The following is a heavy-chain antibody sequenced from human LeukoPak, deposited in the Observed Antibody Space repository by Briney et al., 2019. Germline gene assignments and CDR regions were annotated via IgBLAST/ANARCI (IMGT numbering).Heavy chain of an antibody. CDR1: GFTFSSYV. CDR3: ARVSGSGSFFEY. D-gene: IGHD3-10*01. CDR2: ISSNGYNT. Sequence: GGSLRLSCAAFGFTFSSYVMYWVRQAPGKGLEYVSTISSNGYNTYYADSVKGRFTISRDNSKNTLYLQMGSLRAEDMAVYYCARVSGSGSFFEYWGQGTLVTVSS. J-gene: IGHJ4*02. V-gene: IGHV3-64*02.